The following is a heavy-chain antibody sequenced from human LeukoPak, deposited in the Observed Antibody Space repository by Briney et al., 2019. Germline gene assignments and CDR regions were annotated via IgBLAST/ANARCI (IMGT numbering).Heavy chain of an antibody. D-gene: IGHD4-23*01. J-gene: IGHJ4*02. Sequence: PSETLSLTCTVSGGSISSSSYYWGSIRQPPGKGLKWIGSIYYSGSTYYNPSLRSRVTISVDTSKNQFSLKLSSVTAADTAVYYCARDWTTVVTKYFDYWGQGTLVTVSS. CDR2: IYYSGST. CDR1: GGSISSSSYY. CDR3: ARDWTTVVTKYFDY. V-gene: IGHV4-39*07.